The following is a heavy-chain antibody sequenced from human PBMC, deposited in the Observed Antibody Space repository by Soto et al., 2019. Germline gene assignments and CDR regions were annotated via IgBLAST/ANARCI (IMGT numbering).Heavy chain of an antibody. J-gene: IGHJ5*02. CDR1: GCTFTSYG. CDR3: ARDSSGYYGSWFDP. CDR2: ISAYNGNT. D-gene: IGHD3-22*01. V-gene: IGHV1-18*01. Sequence: ASVKVSCKASGCTFTSYGISWVRQAPGQGLEWMGWISAYNGNTNYAQKLQGRVTMTTDTSTSTAYMELRSLRSDDTAVYYCARDSSGYYGSWFDPWGQGTLVTVSS.